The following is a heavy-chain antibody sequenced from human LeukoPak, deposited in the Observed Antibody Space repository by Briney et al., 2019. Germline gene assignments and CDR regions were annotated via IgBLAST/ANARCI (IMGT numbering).Heavy chain of an antibody. CDR1: GFTFSSYS. D-gene: IGHD2-2*01. J-gene: IGHJ4*02. Sequence: GGSLRLSCAASGFTFSSYSMNWVRQAPGKGLEWVSYISSSSSTIYYADSVKGRFTISRDNAKNSLYLQMNSLRAEDTAVYYCAREGPDIVVVPAAINFDYWGQGTLVTVPS. CDR3: AREGPDIVVVPAAINFDY. V-gene: IGHV3-48*01. CDR2: ISSSSSTI.